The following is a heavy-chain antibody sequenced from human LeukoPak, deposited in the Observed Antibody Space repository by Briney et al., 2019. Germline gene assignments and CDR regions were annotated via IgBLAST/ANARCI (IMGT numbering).Heavy chain of an antibody. D-gene: IGHD2-21*01. CDR2: ISYDGSNK. V-gene: IGHV3-30*18. J-gene: IGHJ4*02. CDR3: AKGRVGIGGLFDY. CDR1: GFTFSSYG. Sequence: PGGSLRLSCAASGFTFSSYGIHWVRQAPGKGLEWVAVISYDGSNKYYADSVKGRFTISRDNSKNTLYLQMNSLRAEDTAVYYCAKGRVGIGGLFDYWGQGTLVTVSS.